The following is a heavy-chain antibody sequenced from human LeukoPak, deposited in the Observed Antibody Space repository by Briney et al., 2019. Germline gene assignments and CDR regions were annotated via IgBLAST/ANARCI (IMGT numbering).Heavy chain of an antibody. CDR2: INHSGST. V-gene: IGHV4-34*01. Sequence: SETLSLTCTVYGGSFSGYYWSWIRQPPGKGLEWIGEINHSGSTNYNPSLKSRVTISVDTSKNQFSLKLSSVTAADTAVYYCARVFDSGSQAYFYYMDVWGKGTTVTISS. J-gene: IGHJ6*03. D-gene: IGHD3-10*01. CDR3: ARVFDSGSQAYFYYMDV. CDR1: GGSFSGYY.